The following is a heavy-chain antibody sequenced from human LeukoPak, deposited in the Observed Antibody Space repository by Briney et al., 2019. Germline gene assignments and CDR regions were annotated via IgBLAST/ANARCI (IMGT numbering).Heavy chain of an antibody. V-gene: IGHV1-69*01. CDR1: GGTFSSYA. CDR2: IIPIFGTA. Sequence: SVKVSCXASGGTFSSYAISWVRQAPGQGLAWMGGIIPIFGTANYAQKFQGRVTITADESTSTPNMELSRQRTEDTAVYYCARDAKFDIGSDRPRIYYYMNVWGKGTTLTVSS. CDR3: ARDAKFDIGSDRPRIYYYMNV. D-gene: IGHD3-9*01. J-gene: IGHJ6*03.